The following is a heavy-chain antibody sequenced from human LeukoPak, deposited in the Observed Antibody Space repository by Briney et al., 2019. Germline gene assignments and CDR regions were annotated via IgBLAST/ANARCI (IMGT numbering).Heavy chain of an antibody. D-gene: IGHD3-22*01. V-gene: IGHV4-59*01. CDR2: IYSSGST. CDR3: EKYVSSGLDY. Sequence: SETLSLTCTVSGDSMSGYYWSWMRQPPGRGLEWLGYIYSSGSTYYNPSLKSRVGISVATSKNQFSLKLSSVTAADTAVYFCEKYVSSGLDYWGQGTLVTVSS. J-gene: IGHJ4*02. CDR1: GDSMSGYY.